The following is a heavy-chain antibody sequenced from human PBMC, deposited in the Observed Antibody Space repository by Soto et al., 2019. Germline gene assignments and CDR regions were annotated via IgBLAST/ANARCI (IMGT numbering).Heavy chain of an antibody. CDR2: INHSGST. V-gene: IGHV4-34*01. D-gene: IGHD3-16*01. J-gene: IGHJ4*02. CDR3: ASGTGGGPYYFDY. CDR1: GGSFSGYY. Sequence: LSLTCAVYGGSFSGYYWSWIRQPPGKGLEWIGEINHSGSTNYNPSLKSRVTISVDTSKNQFSLKLSSVTAADTAVYYCASGTGGGPYYFDYWGQGTLVTVSS.